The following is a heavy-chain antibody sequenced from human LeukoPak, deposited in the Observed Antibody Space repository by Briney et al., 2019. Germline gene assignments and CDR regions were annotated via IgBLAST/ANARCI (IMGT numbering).Heavy chain of an antibody. V-gene: IGHV4-34*01. D-gene: IGHD3-10*01. Sequence: SETLSLTCAVYGGSFSGYYWSWIRQPPGKGLEWIGEINRSGSTNYNPSLKSRVTISVDTSKNQFSLMLSSVTAADTAVYYCARFGITVVRGGKYYFDYWGQGTLVTVSS. J-gene: IGHJ4*02. CDR2: INRSGST. CDR3: ARFGITVVRGGKYYFDY. CDR1: GGSFSGYY.